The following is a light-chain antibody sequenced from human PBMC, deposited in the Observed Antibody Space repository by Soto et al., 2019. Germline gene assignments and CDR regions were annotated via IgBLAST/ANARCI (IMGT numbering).Light chain of an antibody. CDR3: QQYNTWVRGT. Sequence: EVVVTQSPAPLSVSPGERVTLSCRASRRVDSDVAWFQHKPGQAPRLLIYGASTRAAGIPGRFSGSGYETDFTFTISSLEPEDSATYFCQQYNTWVRGTFGQGTKLEIK. V-gene: IGKV3-15*01. J-gene: IGKJ2*01. CDR2: GAS. CDR1: RRVDSD.